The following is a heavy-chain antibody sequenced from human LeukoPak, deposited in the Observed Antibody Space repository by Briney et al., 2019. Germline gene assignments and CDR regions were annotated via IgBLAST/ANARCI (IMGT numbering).Heavy chain of an antibody. CDR2: ISSNGGST. J-gene: IGHJ4*02. CDR3: ARGPEDIVVVPAAMFGGFEVWLDY. V-gene: IGHV3-64*01. CDR1: GFTFSSYA. Sequence: PGGSLRLSCAASGFTFSSYAMHWVRQAPGKGLEYVSAISSNGGSTYYANSVKGRFTISRDNSKNTLYLQMGSLRAEDMAVYYCARGPEDIVVVPAAMFGGFEVWLDYWGQGTLVTVSS. D-gene: IGHD2-2*01.